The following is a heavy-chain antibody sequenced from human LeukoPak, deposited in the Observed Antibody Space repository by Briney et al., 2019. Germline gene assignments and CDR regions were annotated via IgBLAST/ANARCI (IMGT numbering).Heavy chain of an antibody. D-gene: IGHD4-23*01. Sequence: PGGSLRLYCAASGFTFSSYWMHWFRHATGKGLVWVSRINSDGSSTSYADSVKGRFTISRDNAKNTLYLQMNSLRAEDTAVYYCARDSAPTVVTSYWGQGTLVTVSS. J-gene: IGHJ4*02. CDR1: GFTFSSYW. CDR3: ARDSAPTVVTSY. V-gene: IGHV3-74*01. CDR2: INSDGSST.